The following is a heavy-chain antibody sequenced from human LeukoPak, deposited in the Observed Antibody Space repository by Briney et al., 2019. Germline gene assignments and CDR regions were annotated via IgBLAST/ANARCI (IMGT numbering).Heavy chain of an antibody. J-gene: IGHJ4*02. V-gene: IGHV3-21*01. CDR1: GFTFSTYS. Sequence: SGGSLRLSCAASGFTFSTYSMHWVRQAPGKGLEWVSSTRSGSTYINYADSVKGRFTISRDDAKKSLYLQMNSLRAEDTAVYYCARDGIFDYWGQGTLVTVSS. CDR2: TRSGSTYI. CDR3: ARDGIFDY.